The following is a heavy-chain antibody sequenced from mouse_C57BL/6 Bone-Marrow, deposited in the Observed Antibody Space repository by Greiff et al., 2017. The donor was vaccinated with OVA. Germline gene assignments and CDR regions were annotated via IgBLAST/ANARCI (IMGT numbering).Heavy chain of an antibody. J-gene: IGHJ2*01. V-gene: IGHV14-4*01. Sequence: DVKLQESGAELVRPGASVKLSCTASGFNIKDDYMHWVKQRPEQGLEWIGWIDPENGDTEYASKFQGKATITADTSSNTAYLQLSSLTSEDTAVYYCTSNWAGDFDYWGQGTTLTVSS. D-gene: IGHD4-1*01. CDR1: GFNIKDDY. CDR3: TSNWAGDFDY. CDR2: IDPENGDT.